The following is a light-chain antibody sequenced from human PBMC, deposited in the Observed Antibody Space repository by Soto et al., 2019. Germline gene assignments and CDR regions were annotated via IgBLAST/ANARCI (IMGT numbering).Light chain of an antibody. CDR1: KLGDKY. CDR2: QHS. V-gene: IGLV3-1*01. CDR3: QGGDSSTDVV. Sequence: SYELTQPPSVSVSPGQTASITCSGDKLGDKYTCWYQQKPGQSPVLVIYQHSQRPSGIPERFSGSNSGNTATLTISGTQALAEGDYYCQGGDSSTDVVFGGGTKLTVL. J-gene: IGLJ2*01.